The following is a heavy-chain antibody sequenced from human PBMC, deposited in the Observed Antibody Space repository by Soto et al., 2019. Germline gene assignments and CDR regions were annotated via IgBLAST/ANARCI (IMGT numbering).Heavy chain of an antibody. V-gene: IGHV3-23*01. CDR2: ITDGGGST. Sequence: EVQLLESGGGLVQPGGSLRLSCAASGFTFSSYAMSWVRQAPGKGLEWVSGITDGGGSTFYADSLQGRFTISRANSKNLRHLQRSRLPAADTTIYNCAKVALCRKGYMGVLRGEYRGKGTLVTVS. CDR1: GFTFSSYA. J-gene: IGHJ4*02. D-gene: IGHD6-13*01. CDR3: AKVALCRKGYMGVLRGEY.